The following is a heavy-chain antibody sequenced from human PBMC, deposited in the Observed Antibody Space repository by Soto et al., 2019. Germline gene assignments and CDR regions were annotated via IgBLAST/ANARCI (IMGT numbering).Heavy chain of an antibody. CDR1: GGSISSYY. D-gene: IGHD4-17*01. CDR3: ARVGGVTTLKEFDY. Sequence: SETLSFTCTVSGGSISSYYWSWIRQPPGKGLEWIGYIYYSGSTNYNPSLKSRVTISVDTSKNQFSLKLSSVTAADTAVYYCARVGGVTTLKEFDYWGQGTLVTVSS. CDR2: IYYSGST. V-gene: IGHV4-59*01. J-gene: IGHJ4*02.